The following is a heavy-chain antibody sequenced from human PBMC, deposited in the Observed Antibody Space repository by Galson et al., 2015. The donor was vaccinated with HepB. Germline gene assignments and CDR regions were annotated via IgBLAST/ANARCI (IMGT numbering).Heavy chain of an antibody. J-gene: IGHJ4*02. V-gene: IGHV2-5*01. CDR3: ALCSVEYQLLYGEYYFDY. CDR2: IYWNDDK. D-gene: IGHD2-2*02. CDR1: GFSLSTSGVG. Sequence: PALVKPTQTLTLTCTFSGFSLSTSGVGVGWIRQPPGKALEWLALIYWNDDKRYSPSLKSRLTITKDTSKNQVVLTMTNMDPVDTATYYCALCSVEYQLLYGEYYFDYWGQGTLVTVSS.